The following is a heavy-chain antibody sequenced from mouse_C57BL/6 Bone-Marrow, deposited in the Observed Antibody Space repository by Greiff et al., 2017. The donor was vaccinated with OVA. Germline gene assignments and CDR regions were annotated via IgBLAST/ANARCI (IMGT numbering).Heavy chain of an antibody. CDR3: TRETTVVQGFAY. D-gene: IGHD1-1*01. CDR1: GYTFTSYW. CDR2: IYPGNSDT. V-gene: IGHV1-5*01. Sequence: VQLQQSGTVLARPGASVKMSCKTSGYTFTSYWMHWVKQRPGQGLEWIGAIYPGNSDTSYNQKFKGKAKLTAVTSASTAYMELSSLTNEDSAVDYCTRETTVVQGFAYWGQGTLVTVSA. J-gene: IGHJ3*01.